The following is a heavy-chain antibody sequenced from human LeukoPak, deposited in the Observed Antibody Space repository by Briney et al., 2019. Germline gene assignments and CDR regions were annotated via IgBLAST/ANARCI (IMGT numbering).Heavy chain of an antibody. CDR2: INHSGST. CDR1: GGSFSGYY. D-gene: IGHD6-19*01. V-gene: IGHV4-34*01. Sequence: SETLSLTCAVYGGSFSGYYWSWIRQPPGKGLEWIGEINHSGSTNYNPSLKSRVTISVDTSKNQFSLKLSSVTAADTAVYYCVRSLLGSSGWYYYYGMDVWGQGTTVTVSS. CDR3: VRSLLGSSGWYYYYGMDV. J-gene: IGHJ6*02.